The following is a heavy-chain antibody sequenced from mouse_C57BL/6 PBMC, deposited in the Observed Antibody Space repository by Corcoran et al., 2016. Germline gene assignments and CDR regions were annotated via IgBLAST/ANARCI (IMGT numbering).Heavy chain of an antibody. Sequence: QIQLVQSGPELKKPGETVKISCKASGYTFTTYGMSWVKQAPGKGLKWMGWINTYSGVPTYADDFKGRFAFSLETSASTAYLQINNLKNEDTATYFCAPQLRLPSYYFVYWGQGTTLTVSS. CDR3: APQLRLPSYYFVY. D-gene: IGHD3-2*02. CDR1: GYTFTTYG. V-gene: IGHV9-3*01. J-gene: IGHJ2*01. CDR2: INTYSGVP.